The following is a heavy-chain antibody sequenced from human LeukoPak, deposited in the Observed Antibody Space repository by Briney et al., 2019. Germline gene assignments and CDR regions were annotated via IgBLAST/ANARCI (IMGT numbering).Heavy chain of an antibody. Sequence: PGGSLRLSCAASGFTFSSYGMHWVRQAPGKGLEWVAVIWYDGSNKYYADSVKGRFTISRDNSKNTLYLQMNSLRAEDTAVYYCARGGFRSRATPPIDYWGQGTLVTVSS. CDR1: GFTFSSYG. CDR2: IWYDGSNK. V-gene: IGHV3-33*01. CDR3: ARGGFRSRATPPIDY. J-gene: IGHJ4*02. D-gene: IGHD1-26*01.